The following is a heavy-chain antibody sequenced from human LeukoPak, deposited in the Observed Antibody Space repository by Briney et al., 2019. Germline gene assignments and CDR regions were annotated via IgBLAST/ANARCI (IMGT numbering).Heavy chain of an antibody. CDR3: ARLWYSGSYYYFDY. D-gene: IGHD1-26*01. J-gene: IGHJ4*02. V-gene: IGHV4-39*01. CDR1: GGSISSSSYY. CDR2: IYYSGST. Sequence: SETLSLTCTVSGGSISSSSYYWGWVRQPPGEGGEWIGRIYYSGSTYYNPSRKSRVTISVDTSKNQFSLKLSSVTAADTAVYYCARLWYSGSYYYFDYWGQGTLVTVSS.